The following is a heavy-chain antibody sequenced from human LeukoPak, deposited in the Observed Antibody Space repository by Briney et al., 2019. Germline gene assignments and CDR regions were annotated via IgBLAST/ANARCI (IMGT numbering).Heavy chain of an antibody. V-gene: IGHV3-30-3*01. CDR2: ISYDGSNK. Sequence: LGGSLRLSCAASGFTFSSYAMHWVRQAPGKGLEWVAVISYDGSNKYYADSVKGRFTISRDNSKNTLYLQMNSLRAEDTAVYYCARDKWELLGYYGMDVWGQGTTVTVSS. J-gene: IGHJ6*02. CDR3: ARDKWELLGYYGMDV. D-gene: IGHD1-26*01. CDR1: GFTFSSYA.